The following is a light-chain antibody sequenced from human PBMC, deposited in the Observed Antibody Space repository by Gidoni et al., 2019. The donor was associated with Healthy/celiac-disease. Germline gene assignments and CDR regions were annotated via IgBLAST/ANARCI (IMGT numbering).Light chain of an antibody. CDR3: QQRYSTPFT. J-gene: IGKJ3*01. Sequence: DIQMTQSPSSLSASVGDRVTITCRASQSICSYLNWYQQKPGKAPELLIYAASSLQSGVPSRFSGSGSGTDFTLTIISLQPQDVATYYCQQRYSTPFTFGPGTKVDIK. V-gene: IGKV1-39*01. CDR2: AAS. CDR1: QSICSY.